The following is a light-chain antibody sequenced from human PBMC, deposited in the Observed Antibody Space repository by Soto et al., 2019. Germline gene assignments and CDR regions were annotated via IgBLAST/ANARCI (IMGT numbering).Light chain of an antibody. J-gene: IGKJ3*01. Sequence: DIQMTQSPSSLSASLGDRVTITCRASQSIRSYLNWYQQKPGKAPKLLIYAASRLQSGVPSRFSGSGAGTDSTLTSCTLQPEDVVTYYFQQSYSSLFCFGPGTKVDLK. CDR2: AAS. V-gene: IGKV1-39*01. CDR1: QSIRSY. CDR3: QQSYSSLFC.